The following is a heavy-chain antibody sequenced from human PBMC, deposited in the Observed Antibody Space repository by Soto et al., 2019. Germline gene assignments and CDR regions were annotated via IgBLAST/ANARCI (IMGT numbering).Heavy chain of an antibody. J-gene: IGHJ1*01. CDR1: GVSVSRDYQ. CDR3: ARAWDF. CDR2: ISYSGSP. D-gene: IGHD1-26*01. V-gene: IGHV4-30-4*01. Sequence: PSETLSLTCTVSGVSVSRDYQWIWIRQPPGKGLEWIGHISYSGSPYYHPSLRSRLSISADTSKNQFSLKVKSVTAADTAVYYCARAWDFWGQGTLVTVSS.